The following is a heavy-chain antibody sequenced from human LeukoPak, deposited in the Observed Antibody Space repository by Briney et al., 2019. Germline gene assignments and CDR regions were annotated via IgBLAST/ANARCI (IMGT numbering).Heavy chain of an antibody. Sequence: GGSLRLSCAASGFTFDDYAMNWVRQAPGKGLEWVSGISWNSGSIGYADSVKGRFTISRDNAKNSLYLQMNSLRAEDTALYYCAKGGGSGWYTLFDYWGQGTLVTVSS. CDR1: GFTFDDYA. CDR2: ISWNSGSI. V-gene: IGHV3-9*01. D-gene: IGHD6-19*01. CDR3: AKGGGSGWYTLFDY. J-gene: IGHJ4*02.